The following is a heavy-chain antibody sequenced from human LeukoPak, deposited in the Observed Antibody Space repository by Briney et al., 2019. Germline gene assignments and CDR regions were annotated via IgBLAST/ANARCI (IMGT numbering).Heavy chain of an antibody. D-gene: IGHD2-2*01. Sequence: PSETLSLTCTVSGGSISSYYWSWIRQPPGKGLEWIGYIYYSGSTNYNPSLKSRVTISVDTSKNQFSLKLSSVTAADTAVYYCARGYCSSTSCYGGFDYWGQGTLVTVSP. V-gene: IGHV4-59*08. CDR3: ARGYCSSTSCYGGFDY. CDR2: IYYSGST. J-gene: IGHJ4*02. CDR1: GGSISSYY.